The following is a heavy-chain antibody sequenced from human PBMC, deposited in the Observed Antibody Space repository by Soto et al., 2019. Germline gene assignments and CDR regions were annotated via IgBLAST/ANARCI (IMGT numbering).Heavy chain of an antibody. D-gene: IGHD3-22*01. CDR3: ARVLGTYYYDSSGYRPGGNWCDP. CDR1: GGSISSYY. CDR2: IYTSGST. J-gene: IGHJ5*02. Sequence: QVQLQESGPGLVKPSETLSLTCTVSGGSISSYYWSWIRQPAGKGLEWIGRIYTSGSTNYNPSLKSRVTMSVDTSKNQFARKLSSVAAADTAVYYCARVLGTYYYDSSGYRPGGNWCDPWGQGTLVTVSS. V-gene: IGHV4-4*07.